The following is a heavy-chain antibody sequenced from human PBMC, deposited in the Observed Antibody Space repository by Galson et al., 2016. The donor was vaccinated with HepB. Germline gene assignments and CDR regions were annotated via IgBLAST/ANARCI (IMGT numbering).Heavy chain of an antibody. V-gene: IGHV3-23*01. J-gene: IGHJ4*02. CDR1: GFIFRSNG. CDR2: INDNGANT. D-gene: IGHD1-26*01. Sequence: SLRLSCAASGFIFRSNGMSWVRQAPGKGLEWISNINDNGANTHYADSVKGRFTISRDNSKNTLYLQMDSLRAEDTAIYYCAKDVGGEAFFEYWGQGTLVTVSS. CDR3: AKDVGGEAFFEY.